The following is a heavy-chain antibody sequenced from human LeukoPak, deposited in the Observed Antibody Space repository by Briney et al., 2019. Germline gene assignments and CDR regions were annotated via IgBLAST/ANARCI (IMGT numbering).Heavy chain of an antibody. CDR1: GYSISSGYY. CDR3: ARLRPRGLYGSGKSNYYYYMDV. CDR2: IYHSGST. D-gene: IGHD3-10*01. Sequence: SETLSLTCTVSGYSISSGYYWGWIRQPPGKGLEWIGSIYHSGSTYYNPSLKSRVTISVDTSKNQFSLKLSSVTAADTAVYYCARLRPRGLYGSGKSNYYYYMDVWGKGTTVTISS. J-gene: IGHJ6*03. V-gene: IGHV4-38-2*02.